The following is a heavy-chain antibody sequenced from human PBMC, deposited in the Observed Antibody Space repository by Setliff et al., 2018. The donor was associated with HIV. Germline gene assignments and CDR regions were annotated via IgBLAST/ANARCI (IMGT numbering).Heavy chain of an antibody. CDR1: GGSISNQY. Sequence: SETLSLTCTVSGGSISNQYWSWIRQPQGKGLEWIGYIYYSGTTHYNPSLKSRVAMSVDTSKNQFSLKLTSVTAADTAVYYCASCLQNYDSSGYYTNYFDYWGQGTLVTVSS. J-gene: IGHJ4*02. CDR2: IYYSGTT. V-gene: IGHV4-59*11. D-gene: IGHD3-22*01. CDR3: ASCLQNYDSSGYYTNYFDY.